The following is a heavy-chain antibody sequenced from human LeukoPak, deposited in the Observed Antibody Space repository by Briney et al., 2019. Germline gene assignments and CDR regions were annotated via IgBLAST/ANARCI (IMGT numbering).Heavy chain of an antibody. V-gene: IGHV3-21*01. Sequence: PGRSLRLSCAASGFTFSSYGMHWVRQAPGKGLEWVSSISSSSSYIYYADSVKGRFTISRDNAKNSLYLQMNSLRAEDTAVYYCARDYYDSSGYYSWGQGTLVTVSS. CDR1: GFTFSSYG. D-gene: IGHD3-22*01. J-gene: IGHJ4*02. CDR2: ISSSSSYI. CDR3: ARDYYDSSGYYS.